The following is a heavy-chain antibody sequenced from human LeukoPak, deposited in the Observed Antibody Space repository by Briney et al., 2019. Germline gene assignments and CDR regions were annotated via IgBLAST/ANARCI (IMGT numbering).Heavy chain of an antibody. Sequence: ASVKVSCKASGYTFTSYDINWVRQATGQGLEWMGWMNPNSGNTGYAQKFQGRVTMTRNTSISTAYMELSSLRSEDTAVYYCAREGSGSPQTDYYYYYYMDVWGKGTTVTISS. CDR3: AREGSGSPQTDYYYYYYMDV. V-gene: IGHV1-8*01. J-gene: IGHJ6*03. CDR2: MNPNSGNT. D-gene: IGHD3-10*01. CDR1: GYTFTSYD.